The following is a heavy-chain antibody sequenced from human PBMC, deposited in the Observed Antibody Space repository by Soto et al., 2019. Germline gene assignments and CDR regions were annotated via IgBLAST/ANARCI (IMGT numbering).Heavy chain of an antibody. CDR1: GFTFSSYA. CDR3: ASEITRYDSSGYFDY. J-gene: IGHJ4*02. D-gene: IGHD3-22*01. Sequence: QVQLVESGGGVVQPGRSLRRSCAASGFTFSSYAMHWVRQAPGKGLEWVAVISYDGSNKYYADSVKGRFTISRDNSKNTLYLQMNSLRAEDTAVYYCASEITRYDSSGYFDYWGQGTLVTVSS. CDR2: ISYDGSNK. V-gene: IGHV3-30-3*01.